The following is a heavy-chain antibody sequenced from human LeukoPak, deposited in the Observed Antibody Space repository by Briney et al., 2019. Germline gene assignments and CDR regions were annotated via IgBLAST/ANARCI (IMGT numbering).Heavy chain of an antibody. D-gene: IGHD5-12*01. Sequence: GGSLRLSCAASGFTFSSYAMSWVRQAPGKGLEWVSAISGSGGSTYYADSVKGRFTISRDNSKNTLYLQMNSLRAEDTAVYYCAKDRSGVATTYYGMDVWGQGTTVTVSS. CDR2: ISGSGGST. CDR1: GFTFSSYA. J-gene: IGHJ6*02. V-gene: IGHV3-23*01. CDR3: AKDRSGVATTYYGMDV.